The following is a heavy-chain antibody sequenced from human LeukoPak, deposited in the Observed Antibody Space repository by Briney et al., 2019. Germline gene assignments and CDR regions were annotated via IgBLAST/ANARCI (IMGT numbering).Heavy chain of an antibody. CDR2: INHSGST. CDR1: GGSFSGYY. J-gene: IGHJ3*02. V-gene: IGHV4-34*01. D-gene: IGHD3-22*01. Sequence: SETLSLTCAVCGGSFSGYYWSWIRQPPGKGLEWIGEINHSGSTNYNPSLKSRVTISVDTSKNQFSLKLSSVTAADTAVYYCARSSGYYYLPGAFDIWGQGTMVTVSS. CDR3: ARSSGYYYLPGAFDI.